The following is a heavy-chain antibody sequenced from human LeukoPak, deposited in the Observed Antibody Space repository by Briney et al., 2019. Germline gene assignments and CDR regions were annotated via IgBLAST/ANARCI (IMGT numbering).Heavy chain of an antibody. CDR1: GFTVSSNY. V-gene: IGHV3-11*03. J-gene: IGHJ6*02. CDR3: VSYGDYYYYGMDV. D-gene: IGHD4-17*01. CDR2: ISSSSSYT. Sequence: KPGGSLRLSCAASGFTVSSNYMSWIRQAPGKGLEWVSYISSSSSYTNYADSVKGRFTISRDNAKNSLYLQMNSLRAEDTAVYYCVSYGDYYYYGMDVWGQGTTVTVSS.